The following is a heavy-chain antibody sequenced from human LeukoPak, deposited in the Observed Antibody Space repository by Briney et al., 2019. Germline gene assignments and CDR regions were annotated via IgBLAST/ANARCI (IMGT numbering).Heavy chain of an antibody. D-gene: IGHD3-10*01. CDR3: ARGSGVLLWFGELLHNNWFDP. Sequence: SETLSLTCAVYGGSFSGYYWSWIRQPPGKGLEWIGEINHSGSTNYNPSLKRRVTISVDTSKNQFSLKLSSVTAADTAVYYCARGSGVLLWFGELLHNNWFDPWGQGTLVTVSS. CDR2: INHSGST. J-gene: IGHJ5*02. V-gene: IGHV4-34*01. CDR1: GGSFSGYY.